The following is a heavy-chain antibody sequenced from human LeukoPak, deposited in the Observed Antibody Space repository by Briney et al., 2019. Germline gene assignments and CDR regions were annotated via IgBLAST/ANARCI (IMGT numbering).Heavy chain of an antibody. J-gene: IGHJ4*02. V-gene: IGHV3-23*01. D-gene: IGHD5-12*01. Sequence: GGSLRLSCAASGFRFTNYAMNWVRQAPGKGLEWVSVIIASSGSTFYADSVKGRFTISRDNSKNTLCLQMNSLRDEDTAVYYCAKGGYDYVEIGYFDFWGQGTLVTVSS. CDR2: IIASSGST. CDR1: GFRFTNYA. CDR3: AKGGYDYVEIGYFDF.